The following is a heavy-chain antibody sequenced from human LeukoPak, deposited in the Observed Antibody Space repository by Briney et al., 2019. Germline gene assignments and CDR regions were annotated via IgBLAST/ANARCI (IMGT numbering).Heavy chain of an antibody. CDR2: ISGSGGST. CDR3: AKDPPRWVATTTQDY. Sequence: GGSLRLSCAASGFTFSSYAMSLVRQAPGKGLEWVSAISGSGGSTYYAYSVKGRFTISRDNSKNTLYLQMNSLRAEDTAVYYCAKDPPRWVATTTQDYWGQGTLVTVSS. J-gene: IGHJ4*02. V-gene: IGHV3-23*01. CDR1: GFTFSSYA. D-gene: IGHD5-24*01.